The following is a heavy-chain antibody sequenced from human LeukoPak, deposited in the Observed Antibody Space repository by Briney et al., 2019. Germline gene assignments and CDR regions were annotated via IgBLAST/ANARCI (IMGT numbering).Heavy chain of an antibody. D-gene: IGHD1-26*01. V-gene: IGHV3-21*04. Sequence: PGGSLRLSCAASGFTFSSYSMNWVRQAPGKGLEWVSSISSSSSYIYYADSVKGRFTISRDNAKNSLYLQMNSLRAEDTALYYCAKMARGELLQITAFDIWGQGTMVTVSS. J-gene: IGHJ3*02. CDR2: ISSSSSYI. CDR3: AKMARGELLQITAFDI. CDR1: GFTFSSYS.